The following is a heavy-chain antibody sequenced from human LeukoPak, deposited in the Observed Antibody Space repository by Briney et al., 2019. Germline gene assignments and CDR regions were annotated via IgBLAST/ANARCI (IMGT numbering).Heavy chain of an antibody. Sequence: ASVKLSCTASGYTFTSYGISWVRQAPGQGLEWMGFINPNTGSTYYAQKFQARVTMTRDTSISTDYMELRGLISEDTAVYYCARRYDFWSGYPTAFDYWGQGTLVTVSS. V-gene: IGHV1-2*02. D-gene: IGHD3-3*01. CDR3: ARRYDFWSGYPTAFDY. CDR1: GYTFTSYG. J-gene: IGHJ4*02. CDR2: INPNTGST.